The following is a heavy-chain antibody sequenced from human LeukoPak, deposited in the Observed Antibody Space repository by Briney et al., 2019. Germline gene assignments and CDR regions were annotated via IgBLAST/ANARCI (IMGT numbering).Heavy chain of an antibody. V-gene: IGHV3-23*01. CDR3: ASWGDHYGDYGCDY. Sequence: GGSLRLSCAASGFTFSSYAMSWVRQAPGKGLEWVSAISGSGGSTYYADSVKGRFTISRDNSKNTLYLQMNSLRAEDTAVYYCASWGDHYGDYGCDYWGQGTLVTVSS. J-gene: IGHJ4*02. CDR1: GFTFSSYA. D-gene: IGHD4-17*01. CDR2: ISGSGGST.